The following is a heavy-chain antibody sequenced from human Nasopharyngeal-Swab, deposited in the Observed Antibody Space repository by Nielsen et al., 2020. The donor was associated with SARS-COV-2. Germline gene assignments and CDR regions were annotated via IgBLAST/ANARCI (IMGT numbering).Heavy chain of an antibody. CDR1: GYSFTSYW. D-gene: IGHD6-19*01. CDR3: ARAVAGTYYYYGMDV. Sequence: GESLKISCKGSGYSFTSYWIGWVRQMPGKGLEWMGIIYPGDSDTRYSPSFHGQVTISADKSISTAYLQWSSLKASDTAMYYCARAVAGTYYYYGMDVWGQGTTVTVSS. J-gene: IGHJ6*02. CDR2: IYPGDSDT. V-gene: IGHV5-51*01.